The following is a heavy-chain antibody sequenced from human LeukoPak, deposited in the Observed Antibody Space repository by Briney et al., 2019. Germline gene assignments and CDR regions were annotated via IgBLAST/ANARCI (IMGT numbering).Heavy chain of an antibody. D-gene: IGHD3-22*01. V-gene: IGHV3-23*01. CDR1: GFILSDYA. CDR3: AKGAYYDSSYEPRANFDY. J-gene: IGHJ4*02. Sequence: GGSLRLSCAASGFILSDYAMSWVRQAPGKGLEWVSAISGGDGAAYYADGTPYYADSVKGRFTISRDNSKNTLYLQMNSLRAEDTAVYYCAKGAYYDSSYEPRANFDYWGQGTLVTVSS. CDR2: ISGGDGAAYYADGTP.